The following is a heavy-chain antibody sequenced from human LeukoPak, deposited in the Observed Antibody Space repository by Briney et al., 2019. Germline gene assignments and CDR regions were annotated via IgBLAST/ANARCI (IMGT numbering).Heavy chain of an antibody. CDR1: GLTFSNYA. J-gene: IGHJ3*01. CDR2: ITGRGGT. D-gene: IGHD4-17*01. V-gene: IGHV3-23*01. Sequence: GGSLRLSCAASGLTFSNYAMTWVRQAPGKGLEWISSITGRGGTSYTDSVRGRFTVYRDNSKNTLYLQMNSLRVGDTALYYCAKDPNGDYVGAFDSWGQGTMVTVSS. CDR3: AKDPNGDYVGAFDS.